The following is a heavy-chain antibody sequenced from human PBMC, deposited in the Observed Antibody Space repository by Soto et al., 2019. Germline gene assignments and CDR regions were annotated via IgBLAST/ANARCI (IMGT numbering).Heavy chain of an antibody. Sequence: EVQLVESGGGLVQPGGSLRLSCAXXXXXXSNFWMTWVRQAPGKGLEWVATIKQDGSEKHYVDSVKGRFSISRDNAKNSLDLQMNNLRVEDTAVYYCARDSPEMAGTYYHYGMDVWGRGTTITVSS. CDR3: ARDSPEMAGTYYHYGMDV. D-gene: IGHD1-1*01. CDR2: IKQDGSEK. V-gene: IGHV3-7*01. J-gene: IGHJ6*02. CDR1: XXXXSNFW.